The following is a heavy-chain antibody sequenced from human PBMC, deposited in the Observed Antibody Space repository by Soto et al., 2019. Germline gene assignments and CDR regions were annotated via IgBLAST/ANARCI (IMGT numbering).Heavy chain of an antibody. D-gene: IGHD6-6*01. J-gene: IGHJ4*02. Sequence: GGSLRLSCAASGFTVSSNYMSWVRQAQGKGLEWVSVIYSGGSPYSADSVKGRFTISRDNSKHTLSLQMTSLRAEDPAVYYCGRGLTGSSSYFDYWGQGTLVTVSS. CDR2: IYSGGSP. CDR3: GRGLTGSSSYFDY. V-gene: IGHV3-53*01. CDR1: GFTVSSNY.